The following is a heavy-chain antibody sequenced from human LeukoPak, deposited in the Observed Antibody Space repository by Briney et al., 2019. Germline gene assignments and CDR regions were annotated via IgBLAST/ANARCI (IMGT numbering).Heavy chain of an antibody. V-gene: IGHV1-46*01. D-gene: IGHD3-10*01. CDR2: INPSGGST. J-gene: IGHJ2*01. CDR3: ARVEYYGSGRYWYFDV. CDR1: GYTFTSYY. Sequence: GASVKVSCKASGYTFTSYYMHWVRQAPGQGLEWMGIINPSGGSTSYAQKFQGRVTMTRDTSISTAYMEVNRLASDDTAVYYCARVEYYGSGRYWYFDVWGHGTLVIVSS.